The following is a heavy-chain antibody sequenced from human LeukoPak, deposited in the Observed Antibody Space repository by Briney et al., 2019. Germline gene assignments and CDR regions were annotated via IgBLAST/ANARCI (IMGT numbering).Heavy chain of an antibody. D-gene: IGHD5-24*01. CDR2: IYYSGST. CDR3: AGRDGYNPSDY. Sequence: SETLSHTCTVSGGSISSYYWSWIRQPPGKGLEWIGYIYYSGSTNYNPSLKSRVTISVDTSKNQFSLKLSSVTAADTAVYYCAGRDGYNPSDYWGQGTLVTVSP. V-gene: IGHV4-59*08. J-gene: IGHJ4*02. CDR1: GGSISSYY.